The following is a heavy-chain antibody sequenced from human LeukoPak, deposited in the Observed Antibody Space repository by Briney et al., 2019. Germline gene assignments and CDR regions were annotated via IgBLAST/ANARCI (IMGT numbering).Heavy chain of an antibody. CDR2: ISSSSSTI. J-gene: IGHJ4*02. V-gene: IGHV3-48*01. Sequence: TGGSLRLSCAASGFTFSSYSMNWVRQAPGKGLEWVSYISSSSSTIYYADSVKGRFTISRDNSKNTLYLQINSLRAEDTAVYYCAKDPAQFASYYFDYWGQGTLVTVSS. D-gene: IGHD2-2*01. CDR1: GFTFSSYS. CDR3: AKDPAQFASYYFDY.